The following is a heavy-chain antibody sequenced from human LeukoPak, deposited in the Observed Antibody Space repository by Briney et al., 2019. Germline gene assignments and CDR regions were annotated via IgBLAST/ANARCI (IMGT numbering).Heavy chain of an antibody. CDR2: ISAYNGNT. CDR3: ARDPGCGGDCYDFDY. J-gene: IGHJ4*02. Sequence: GASVTVSCKASGYTFTSYGISWVRQAPGQGLEWMGWISAYNGNTNYAQKLQGRVTMTTDTSTSTAYMELRSLRSDDTAVYYCARDPGCGGDCYDFDYWGQGTLVTVSS. V-gene: IGHV1-18*01. CDR1: GYTFTSYG. D-gene: IGHD2-21*02.